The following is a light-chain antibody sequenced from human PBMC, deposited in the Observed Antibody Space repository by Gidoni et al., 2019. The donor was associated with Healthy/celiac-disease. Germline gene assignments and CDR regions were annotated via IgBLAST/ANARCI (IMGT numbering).Light chain of an antibody. Sequence: QSVLTQPPSASGPSGQRVTISCSGSSSNIGSNYIYWYQQLSGTAPKLLIYRNNQRPSGVPDRFSGSKSGTSASLAISGLRSEDEADYYCAAWDDILSGPWVFGGGTKLTVL. CDR3: AAWDDILSGPWV. J-gene: IGLJ3*02. CDR2: RNN. CDR1: SSNIGSNY. V-gene: IGLV1-47*01.